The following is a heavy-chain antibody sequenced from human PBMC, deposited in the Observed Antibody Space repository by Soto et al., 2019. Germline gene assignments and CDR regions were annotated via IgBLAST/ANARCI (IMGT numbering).Heavy chain of an antibody. Sequence: QLQLQESGSRLVKPSQTLSLTCAVSGGSISTTAYSWNWIRQPPGNGLEWIWYIVRSGSTYYNPSLRSRLTLSVDASNNQFSPTVAFDAAAYTAVYYCARGGDGLDYWGQGTLVTVSS. D-gene: IGHD3-10*01. CDR2: IVRSGST. J-gene: IGHJ4*02. V-gene: IGHV4-30-2*01. CDR1: GGSISTTAYS. CDR3: ARGGDGLDY.